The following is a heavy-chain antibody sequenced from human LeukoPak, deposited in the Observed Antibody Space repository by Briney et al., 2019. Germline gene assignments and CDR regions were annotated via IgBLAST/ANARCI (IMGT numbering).Heavy chain of an antibody. CDR2: ISAYNGNT. CDR3: ARDNYGSGSLDP. V-gene: IGHV1-18*01. CDR1: GGTFSSYA. J-gene: IGHJ5*02. D-gene: IGHD3-10*01. Sequence: GASVKVSCKASGGTFSSYAISWVRQAPGQGLEWMGWISAYNGNTNYAQKLQGRVTMTTDTSTSTAYMELRSLRSDDTAVYYCARDNYGSGSLDPWGQGTLVTVSS.